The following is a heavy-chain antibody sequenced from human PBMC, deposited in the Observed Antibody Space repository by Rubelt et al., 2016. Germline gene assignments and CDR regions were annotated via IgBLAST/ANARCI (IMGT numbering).Heavy chain of an antibody. J-gene: IGHJ6*02. CDR2: INHSGST. Sequence: QVQLQQWGAGLLKPSETLSLTCAVYGGSFSGYYWSWIRQPPGKGLEGIGEINHSGSTNYNPSLKRRVTISVDTSKNQFSLKLSSVTAADTAVYYCARGRRGSSSWLGRDYYGMDVWGQGTTVTVSS. V-gene: IGHV4-34*01. D-gene: IGHD6-13*01. CDR3: ARGRRGSSSWLGRDYYGMDV. CDR1: GGSFSGYY.